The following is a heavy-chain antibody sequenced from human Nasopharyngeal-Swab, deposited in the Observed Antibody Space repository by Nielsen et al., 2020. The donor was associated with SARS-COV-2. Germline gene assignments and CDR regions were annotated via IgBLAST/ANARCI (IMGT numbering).Heavy chain of an antibody. J-gene: IGHJ6*02. Sequence: SETLSLTCAVYGGSFRGYYWSWIRQPTGKGLEWIGEINHSGSTNYNPSLKSRVTISVDTSKNQFSLKLSSVTAADTAVYYCARKVGFWSGYFLGGMDVWGQGTTVTVSS. CDR3: ARKVGFWSGYFLGGMDV. D-gene: IGHD3-3*01. CDR2: INHSGST. CDR1: GGSFRGYY. V-gene: IGHV4-34*01.